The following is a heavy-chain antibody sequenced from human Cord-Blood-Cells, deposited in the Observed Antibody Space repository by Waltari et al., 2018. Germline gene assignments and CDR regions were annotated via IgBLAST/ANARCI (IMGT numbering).Heavy chain of an antibody. V-gene: IGHV4-38-2*01. CDR1: GYSISSGYY. D-gene: IGHD3-9*01. J-gene: IGHJ4*02. CDR2: IYHSGST. CDR3: ARVGRLRYFDWLDY. Sequence: QVQLQESGPGLVKPSETLSLTCAVPGYSISSGYYWGWIRQPPGKGLEWIGSIYHSGSTYYNPSLKSRVTISVDTSKNQFSLKLSSVTAADTAVYYCARVGRLRYFDWLDYWGQGTLVTVSS.